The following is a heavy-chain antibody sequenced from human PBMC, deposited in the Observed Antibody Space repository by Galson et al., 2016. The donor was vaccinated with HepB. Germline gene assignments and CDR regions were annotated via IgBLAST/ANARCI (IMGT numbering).Heavy chain of an antibody. CDR3: ARARCESDSCYSNFDY. D-gene: IGHD2-15*01. CDR2: INHSGST. CDR1: GGSFSGYY. V-gene: IGHV4-34*01. Sequence: SETLSLTCAVYGGSFSGYYWSWIRQPPGEGLEWIGDINHSGSTNYIPSLKSRVTMSVETSKNQFSLKLSSVTVADTAVYYCARARCESDSCYSNFDYWGQGILVTVSS. J-gene: IGHJ4*02.